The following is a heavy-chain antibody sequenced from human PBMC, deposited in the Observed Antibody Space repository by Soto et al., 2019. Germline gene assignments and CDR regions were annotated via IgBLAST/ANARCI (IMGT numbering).Heavy chain of an antibody. V-gene: IGHV3-21*01. Sequence: EVQLVESGGGLVKPGGSLRLSCAASGFTFSSYSMNWVRQAPGKGLEWVSSISSSSSYIYYADSVKGRFTISRDNAKNSRYLQMNSLRAEDTAVYYCAGGGQPRSYGMDVWGQGTTVTVSS. D-gene: IGHD3-16*01. J-gene: IGHJ6*02. CDR3: AGGGQPRSYGMDV. CDR1: GFTFSSYS. CDR2: ISSSSSYI.